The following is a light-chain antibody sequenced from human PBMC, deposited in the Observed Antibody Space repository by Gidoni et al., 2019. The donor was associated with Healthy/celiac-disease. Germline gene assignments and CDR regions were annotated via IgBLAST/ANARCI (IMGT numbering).Light chain of an antibody. CDR2: DAS. CDR3: QQRSNWLYT. V-gene: IGKV3-11*01. Sequence: IVLTQSPATLSLSPGERATLSCRARHSVSSYLAWYQQKPGQAPRLLIYDASNRATGIPARFSGSGSGTDFTLTISSLEPEDFAVYYCQQRSNWLYTFGQGTKLEIK. J-gene: IGKJ2*01. CDR1: HSVSSY.